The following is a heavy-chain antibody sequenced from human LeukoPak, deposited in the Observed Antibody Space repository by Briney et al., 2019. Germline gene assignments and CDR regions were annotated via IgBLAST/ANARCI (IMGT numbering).Heavy chain of an antibody. D-gene: IGHD3-22*01. Sequence: SETLSLTCTVSGGSISSSYYYWGWIRQPPGKGLEWIGSIYYSGSTYYNPSLKSRVTISVDRSKNQFSLKLSSVTAADTAVYYCARGDGYDSKFDYWGQGTLVTVSS. CDR3: ARGDGYDSKFDY. V-gene: IGHV4-39*07. CDR1: GGSISSSYYY. CDR2: IYYSGST. J-gene: IGHJ4*02.